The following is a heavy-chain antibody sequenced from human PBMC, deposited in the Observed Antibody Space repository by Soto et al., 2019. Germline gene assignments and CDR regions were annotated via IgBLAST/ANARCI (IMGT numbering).Heavy chain of an antibody. V-gene: IGHV3-53*01. D-gene: IGHD3-10*01. CDR2: IYSGGST. J-gene: IGHJ6*02. CDR1: GFTVSSNY. Sequence: EVQLVESGGGLIQPGGSLRLSCAASGFTVSSNYMSWVRQAPGKGLEWVSVIYSGGSTYYADSVKGRFTISRDNSKNTLYLQMNRRRAEDTAVYYCARDRAGYYYYGMDVWGQGTTVTVSS. CDR3: ARDRAGYYYYGMDV.